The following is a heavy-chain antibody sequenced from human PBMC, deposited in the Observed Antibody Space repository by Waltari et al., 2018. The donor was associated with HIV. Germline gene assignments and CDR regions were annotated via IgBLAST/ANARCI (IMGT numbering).Heavy chain of an antibody. CDR3: ARYPEAFDWLLGPYYFDS. V-gene: IGHV1-18*01. Sequence: QVQLVQSGAEVKKPGASVKVSCTASGYTFTRYGISWVRQAPGQGLGWMGWISAYNGNRNYAQKFQGRVTMTTDTSTITAYMELRSLRSDDTAVYYCARYPEAFDWLLGPYYFDSWGQGTLVTVSS. CDR2: ISAYNGNR. CDR1: GYTFTRYG. J-gene: IGHJ4*02. D-gene: IGHD3-9*01.